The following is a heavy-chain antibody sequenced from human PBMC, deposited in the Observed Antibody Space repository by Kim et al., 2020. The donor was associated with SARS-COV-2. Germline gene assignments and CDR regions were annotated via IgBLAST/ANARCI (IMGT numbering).Heavy chain of an antibody. CDR2: IRDSGATT. Sequence: GGSLRLSCVASGFTFGGYAMSWVRQAPGKGLEWVSAIRDSGATTYYADSVKGRFTISRDNSKNTLYLEMNTLRAEDTAIYFCAKAYDGRGYYFERAADHWGQGTLITVSS. V-gene: IGHV3-23*01. CDR3: AKAYDGRGYYFERAADH. D-gene: IGHD3-22*01. J-gene: IGHJ4*02. CDR1: GFTFGGYA.